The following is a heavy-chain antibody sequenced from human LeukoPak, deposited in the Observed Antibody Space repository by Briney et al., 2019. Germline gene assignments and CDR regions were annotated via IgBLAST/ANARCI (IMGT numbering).Heavy chain of an antibody. CDR3: ARGAKFRTYGSGTYYTSLPFDP. CDR2: IHTGNWKK. J-gene: IGHJ5*02. V-gene: IGHV1-3*03. D-gene: IGHD3-10*01. CDR1: GYTFTSYT. Sequence: APVKVSCKASGYTFTSYTMHLVRQAPGQRLEWMGWIHTGNWKKKYSQEFQGRVTITRDTSASTAYMELSSLRSEDMAVYYCARGAKFRTYGSGTYYTSLPFDPWGQGTLVTVSS.